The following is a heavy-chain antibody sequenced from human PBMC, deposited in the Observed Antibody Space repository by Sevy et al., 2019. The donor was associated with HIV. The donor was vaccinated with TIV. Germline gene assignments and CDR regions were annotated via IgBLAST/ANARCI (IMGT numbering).Heavy chain of an antibody. CDR3: AGQTSGWYDWFDP. D-gene: IGHD6-19*01. CDR1: AYNFIGYY. V-gene: IGHV1-2*06. Sequence: ASVKVSCNASAYNFIGYYIHWVRQAPGQGLEWIGRINPTSGGTKYAHKFQGRVTVTIDMSVSTAYMELTRLTSDDTAIYYCAGQTSGWYDWFDPWGPGTLVTVSS. J-gene: IGHJ5*02. CDR2: INPTSGGT.